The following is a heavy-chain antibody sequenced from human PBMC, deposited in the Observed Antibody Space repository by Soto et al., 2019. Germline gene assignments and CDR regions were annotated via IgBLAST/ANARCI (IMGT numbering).Heavy chain of an antibody. Sequence: GGSLRLSCAASGFTFSSYSMNWVRQAPGKGLEWVSSISSSSSYIDYADYVKGRITISRDNAKNSLYLQMNGLRAEDTAVYYCARDLSSSLAYFDYWGQGTLVTVSS. CDR2: ISSSSSYI. J-gene: IGHJ4*02. CDR3: ARDLSSSLAYFDY. D-gene: IGHD6-13*01. CDR1: GFTFSSYS. V-gene: IGHV3-21*01.